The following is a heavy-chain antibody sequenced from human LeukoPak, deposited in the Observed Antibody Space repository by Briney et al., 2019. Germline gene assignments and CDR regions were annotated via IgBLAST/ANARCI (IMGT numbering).Heavy chain of an antibody. V-gene: IGHV1-2*02. D-gene: IGHD3-10*01. J-gene: IGHJ4*02. CDR1: GYTLTGYY. CDR2: INPNTGGT. CDR3: AGGDHTNFDY. Sequence: GASVKVSCKASGYTLTGYYMHWVRQAPGQGREWMGWINPNTGGTNYAQNFQGRVTMTRDTSISTAYMELSRLRSDDTAVYYCAGGDHTNFDYWGQGTLVTVSS.